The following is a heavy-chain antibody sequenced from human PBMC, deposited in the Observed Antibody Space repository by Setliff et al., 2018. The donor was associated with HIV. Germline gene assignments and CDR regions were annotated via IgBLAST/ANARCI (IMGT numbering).Heavy chain of an antibody. CDR2: INVNSGDT. CDR3: ERVAHRLSGGIDY. D-gene: IGHD2-15*01. CDR1: GYTFTGYY. J-gene: IGHJ4*02. V-gene: IGHV1-2*02. Sequence: GASVKVSCKASGYTFTGYYMHWVRQAPGQGLEWMGWINVNSGDTGYAHNFQGRVIMTRDTSTSTVYMELHWLTSDDTAVYYCERVAHRLSGGIDYRGQGTQVTVS.